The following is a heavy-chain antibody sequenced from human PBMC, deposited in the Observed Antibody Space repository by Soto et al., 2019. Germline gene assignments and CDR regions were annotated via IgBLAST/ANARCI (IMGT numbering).Heavy chain of an antibody. V-gene: IGHV3-30-3*01. CDR3: ARDRRYSYGQAYYFDY. D-gene: IGHD5-18*01. J-gene: IGHJ4*02. CDR2: ISYDGSNK. CDR1: GFTFSSYA. Sequence: GGSLRLSCAASGFTFSSYAMHWVRQAPGKGLEWVAVISYDGSNKYYADSVKGRFTISRDNSKNTLYLKMNSLRAEDTAVYYCARDRRYSYGQAYYFDYWGQGTLVTVSS.